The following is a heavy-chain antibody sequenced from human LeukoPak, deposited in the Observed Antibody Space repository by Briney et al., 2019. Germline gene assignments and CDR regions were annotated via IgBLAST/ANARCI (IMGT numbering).Heavy chain of an antibody. J-gene: IGHJ6*02. CDR2: ISGSGLRI. CDR3: AKDAAGAGGMDV. D-gene: IGHD1-26*01. V-gene: IGHV3-23*01. Sequence: PGGSLRLSCVGSGFIFSDYAMTWVRQAPGKGLDWVSTISGSGLRIDYADSVRGRFTISRDDLKNTLLLQMTSLGAEDTGIYYCAKDAAGAGGMDVWGQGTTVTVSS. CDR1: GFIFSDYA.